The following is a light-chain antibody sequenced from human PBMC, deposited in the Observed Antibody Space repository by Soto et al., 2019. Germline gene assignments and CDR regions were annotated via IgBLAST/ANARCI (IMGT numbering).Light chain of an antibody. J-gene: IGLJ2*01. CDR3: QSYDSNLSVI. CDR1: SSDVGNNNY. Sequence: QSVLTQPASVSGSPGQSITISCAGTSSDVGNNNYVSWYQQHPGKAPKLMIYEVSYRPSGVSNRFSGSKSVNTASLTISGLQAEDEADYYCQSYDSNLSVIFGGGTKLTVL. V-gene: IGLV2-14*01. CDR2: EVS.